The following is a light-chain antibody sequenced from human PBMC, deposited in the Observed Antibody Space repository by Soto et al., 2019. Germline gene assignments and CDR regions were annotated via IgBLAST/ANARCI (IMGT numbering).Light chain of an antibody. V-gene: IGKV3-20*01. J-gene: IGKJ2*01. CDR3: QQYGSTPRVT. Sequence: EIVLTQSPGTLSLSPGERATLSCRASQSVSSNYLAWYQLKPGQAPRLLIYGASSRATGIPDRFSGSGSGTDFTLTISSLDPEDFAVYFCQQYGSTPRVTFGQGTKLEIK. CDR1: QSVSSNY. CDR2: GAS.